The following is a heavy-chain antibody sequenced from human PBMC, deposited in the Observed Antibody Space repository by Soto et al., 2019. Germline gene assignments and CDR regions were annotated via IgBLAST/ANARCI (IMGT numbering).Heavy chain of an antibody. J-gene: IGHJ5*02. CDR1: GGSISSGDYY. D-gene: IGHD6-6*01. CDR2: IYYSGST. V-gene: IGHV4-30-4*01. Sequence: QVQLQESGPGLVKPSQTLSLTCTVSGGSISSGDYYWSWIRQPPGKGLEWIGYIYYSGSTYYHPSLKSRVTISVYTSKNQFSLKLSSVTAADTAVYYCARERPDGARLDPWGQGTLVTVSS. CDR3: ARERPDGARLDP.